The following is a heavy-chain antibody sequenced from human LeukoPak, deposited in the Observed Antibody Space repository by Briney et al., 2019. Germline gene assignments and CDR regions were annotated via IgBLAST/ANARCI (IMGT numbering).Heavy chain of an antibody. V-gene: IGHV7-4-1*02. Sequence: ASVKVSCKASGYTFSSYGMNWVRQAPGQGLEWMGGINTNTGNPTYAQGFTGRFVFSLDTSVSTAYLQISSLKAEDTAVYYCARAGLGIATKFDPWGQGTLVTVSS. CDR1: GYTFSSYG. CDR2: INTNTGNP. J-gene: IGHJ5*02. D-gene: IGHD6-13*01. CDR3: ARAGLGIATKFDP.